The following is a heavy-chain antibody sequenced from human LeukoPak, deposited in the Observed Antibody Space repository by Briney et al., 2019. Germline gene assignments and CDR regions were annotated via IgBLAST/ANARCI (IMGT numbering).Heavy chain of an antibody. CDR3: ARDGVGYCSGGSCYNWFDP. D-gene: IGHD2-15*01. Sequence: SETLSLTCTVSGGSISSYYWSWIRQPAGKGLEWIGRIYTSGSTNYNPSLKSRVTMSVDASKNQFSLKLSSVTAADTAVYYCARDGVGYCSGGSCYNWFDPWGQGTLVTVSP. CDR2: IYTSGST. J-gene: IGHJ5*02. CDR1: GGSISSYY. V-gene: IGHV4-4*07.